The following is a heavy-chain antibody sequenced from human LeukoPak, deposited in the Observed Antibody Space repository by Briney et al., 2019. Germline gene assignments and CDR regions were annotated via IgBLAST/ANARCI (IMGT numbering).Heavy chain of an antibody. CDR1: GYTFTSYG. V-gene: IGHV1-18*01. J-gene: IGHJ3*02. CDR3: ARDRAPDYGDYPDVFDI. D-gene: IGHD4-17*01. Sequence: ASVKVSCKASGYTFTSYGISWVRQAPGQGLEWMGWISAYNGNTNYAQKLQGRVTMTTDTSTSTAYMELRSLRSDDTAVYYCARDRAPDYGDYPDVFDIWGQGTMVTVSS. CDR2: ISAYNGNT.